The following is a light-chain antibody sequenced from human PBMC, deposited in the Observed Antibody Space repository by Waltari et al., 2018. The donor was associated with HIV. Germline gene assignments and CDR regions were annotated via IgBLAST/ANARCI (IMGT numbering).Light chain of an antibody. CDR3: ASWDTDLRVVA. Sequence: QSLLTQPPSVSAAPGQKVPISCSGSTSTIGNNYVAWYQQLPGTGPQRLIFEDHKRPAGIPDRFSGSKSGTSATLDITGLQTGDEADYHCASWDTDLRVVAFGGGTKVTVL. J-gene: IGLJ2*01. V-gene: IGLV1-51*02. CDR1: TSTIGNNY. CDR2: EDH.